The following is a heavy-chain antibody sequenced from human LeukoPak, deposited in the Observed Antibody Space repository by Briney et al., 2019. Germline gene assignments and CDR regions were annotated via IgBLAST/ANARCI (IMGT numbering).Heavy chain of an antibody. J-gene: IGHJ4*02. Sequence: GGALRLSCAASGFTFSNYAMHWVRQAPGKGLEYVSAIGGNGDTSYYADSVKGRFTISRDNSKNTVYLQMGSLRTEDMAVYYCATRHEYSYPYWGEGTLVTVSS. V-gene: IGHV3-64*02. CDR1: GFTFSNYA. CDR3: ATRHEYSYPY. CDR2: IGGNGDTS. D-gene: IGHD5-18*01.